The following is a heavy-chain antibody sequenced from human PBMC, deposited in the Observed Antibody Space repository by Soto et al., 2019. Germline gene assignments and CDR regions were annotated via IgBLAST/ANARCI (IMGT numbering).Heavy chain of an antibody. CDR1: GGSVSSGSYY. Sequence: SETLSLTCTVSGGSVSSGSYYWGWIRQPPGKGLEWIGYIYYSGSTNYNPSLKSRVTISVDTSKNQFSLKLSSVTAADTAVYYCASGDYGDLPFDYWGQGTLVTVSS. CDR2: IYYSGST. D-gene: IGHD4-17*01. J-gene: IGHJ4*02. CDR3: ASGDYGDLPFDY. V-gene: IGHV4-61*01.